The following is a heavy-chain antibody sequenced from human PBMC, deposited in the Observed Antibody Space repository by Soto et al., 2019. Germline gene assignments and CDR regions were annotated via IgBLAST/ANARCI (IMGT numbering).Heavy chain of an antibody. CDR3: AKRGVDTFGLSY. V-gene: IGHV3-74*01. CDR1: GFTISSFW. Sequence: EVQLVESGGGLVQRGGSLRLSCAVSGFTISSFWMHWVRQAPGEGLVWVSRINTDGSSTSYADSVKGRFTISRDNAKNTLYLQMNSLRVEDTAMYYCAKRGVDTFGLSYWGQGTLVTVSS. D-gene: IGHD3-10*01. J-gene: IGHJ4*02. CDR2: INTDGSST.